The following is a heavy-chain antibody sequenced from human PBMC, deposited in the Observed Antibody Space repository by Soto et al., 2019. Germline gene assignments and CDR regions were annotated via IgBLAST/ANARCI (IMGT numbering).Heavy chain of an antibody. Sequence: GGSLRLSCAASGFTFSSYAMTWVRQAPGKGLEWVSAVSGSGGSAYYADSVKGRFTISRDKSTNTLYLHMNSLRAEDTAVYYFARGSAYSDYDLEYWGQGTLVTVSS. CDR1: GFTFSSYA. CDR2: VSGSGGSA. CDR3: ARGSAYSDYDLEY. J-gene: IGHJ4*02. V-gene: IGHV3-23*01. D-gene: IGHD4-17*01.